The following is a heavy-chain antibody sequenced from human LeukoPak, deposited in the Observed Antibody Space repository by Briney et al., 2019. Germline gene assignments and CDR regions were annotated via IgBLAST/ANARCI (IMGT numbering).Heavy chain of an antibody. CDR3: ARELLWGYYYYGMDV. D-gene: IGHD3-10*01. J-gene: IGHJ6*02. CDR1: GFTVSSNY. Sequence: GGSLRLSCAASGFTVSSNYMSWVRQAPGKGLEWVSVIYSGGSTYYADSVKGRFTISRDNSKNTLYLQMNSLRAEDTAVYYCARELLWGYYYYGMDVWGQGTTVTVSS. V-gene: IGHV3-66*01. CDR2: IYSGGST.